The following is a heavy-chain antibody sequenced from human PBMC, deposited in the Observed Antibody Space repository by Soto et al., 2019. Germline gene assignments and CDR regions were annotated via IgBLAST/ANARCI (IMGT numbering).Heavy chain of an antibody. CDR3: AKATATGGGAFDI. Sequence: GGAPRLSCAASGFICSSYGMSWVRQAPGKGLEWVSTILVDGRTFYVDSVKGRFTISRDSSQNTVYLQMNSLTAGDTALYYCAKATATGGGAFDICGQGTMVTVSS. D-gene: IGHD2-8*02. J-gene: IGHJ3*02. V-gene: IGHV3-23*01. CDR1: GFICSSYG. CDR2: ILVDGRT.